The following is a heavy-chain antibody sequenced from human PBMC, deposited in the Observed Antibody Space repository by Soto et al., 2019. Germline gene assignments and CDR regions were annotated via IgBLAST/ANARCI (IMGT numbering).Heavy chain of an antibody. CDR1: GGTFSSYA. CDR2: IIPIFGTA. D-gene: IGHD3-9*01. J-gene: IGHJ4*02. V-gene: IGHV1-69*01. CDR3: ARVMVPYYDILTGYYLDY. Sequence: QVQLVQSGAEVKKPGSSVKVSCKASGGTFSSYAISWVRQAPGQGLEWMGGIIPIFGTANYAQKFQGRVTITADESTSTAYMELSSLRSEDTAVYYCARVMVPYYDILTGYYLDYWGQGTVVTVSS.